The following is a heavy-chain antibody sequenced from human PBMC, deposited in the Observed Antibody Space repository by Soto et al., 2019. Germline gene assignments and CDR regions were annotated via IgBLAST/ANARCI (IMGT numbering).Heavy chain of an antibody. CDR2: IIPIFGTA. CDR1: GGTFSSYA. J-gene: IGHJ4*02. D-gene: IGHD3-16*02. Sequence: QVQLVQSGAEVKKPGSSVKVSCKASGGTFSSYAISWVRQAPGQGLEWMGGIIPIFGTANYAQKFQGRVTITADESTSTAYMELSSLRSEDTAVYYCARGGSSYVWGSYRPNYFDYWGQGTLVTVSS. V-gene: IGHV1-69*12. CDR3: ARGGSSYVWGSYRPNYFDY.